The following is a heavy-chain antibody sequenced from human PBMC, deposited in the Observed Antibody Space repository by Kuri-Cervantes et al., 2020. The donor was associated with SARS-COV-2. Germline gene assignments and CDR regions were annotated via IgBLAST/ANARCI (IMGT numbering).Heavy chain of an antibody. D-gene: IGHD4-23*01. Sequence: SVKVSCKASGGTFSSYAISWVRQAPGQGLEWMGRIIPILGIANYAQKFRGRVTITADKSTSTAYMELSSLRSDDAAVYYCASAENGGYYYGMDVWGQGTTVTVSS. J-gene: IGHJ6*02. CDR1: GGTFSSYA. CDR3: ASAENGGYYYGMDV. V-gene: IGHV1-69*04. CDR2: IIPILGIA.